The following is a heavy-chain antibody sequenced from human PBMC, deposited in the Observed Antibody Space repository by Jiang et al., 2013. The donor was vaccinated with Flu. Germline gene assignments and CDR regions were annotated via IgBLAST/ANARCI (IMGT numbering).Heavy chain of an antibody. J-gene: IGHJ4*02. V-gene: IGHV4-39*01. Sequence: GSGLVKPSETLSLTCTVSGGSIITTDYYWAWIRQPPGKGLEWIGTIYFSGTTYYSPSLKSRVAMSVDTSKNQFSLNLNSVTAADTAVYYCTRGEIGGYIYFDYWSPGSLVT. CDR3: TRGEIGGYIYFDY. CDR1: GGSIITTDYY. D-gene: IGHD3-10*01. CDR2: IYFSGTT.